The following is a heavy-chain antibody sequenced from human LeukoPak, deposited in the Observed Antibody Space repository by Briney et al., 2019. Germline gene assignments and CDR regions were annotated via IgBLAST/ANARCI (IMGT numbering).Heavy chain of an antibody. V-gene: IGHV1-18*01. CDR1: GYTFTSYG. J-gene: IGHJ3*02. Sequence: GASVKVSCKASGYTFTSYGISWVRQAPGQGLEWMGWISAYNGNTNYAQKLQGRVTMTTDTSTSTAYMELRSLRSDDTAVYYCARDRSYYDFWSGHPGAFDIWGQGTMVTVSS. D-gene: IGHD3-3*01. CDR2: ISAYNGNT. CDR3: ARDRSYYDFWSGHPGAFDI.